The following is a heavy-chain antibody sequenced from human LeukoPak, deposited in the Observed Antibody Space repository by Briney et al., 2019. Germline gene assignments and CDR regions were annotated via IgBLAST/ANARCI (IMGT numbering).Heavy chain of an antibody. CDR1: GGSFSGYY. CDR2: INHSGST. V-gene: IGHV4-34*01. CDR3: AGRPRLKYYYDSSGYYHGYFDY. J-gene: IGHJ4*02. D-gene: IGHD3-22*01. Sequence: SETLSLTCAVYGGSFSGYYWSWIRQPPGKGLEWIGEINHSGSTNYSPSLKRRVTITVDTSKDRCSLKLSSVTAEDTAVYYCAGRPRLKYYYDSSGYYHGYFDYWGQGTLVTVSS.